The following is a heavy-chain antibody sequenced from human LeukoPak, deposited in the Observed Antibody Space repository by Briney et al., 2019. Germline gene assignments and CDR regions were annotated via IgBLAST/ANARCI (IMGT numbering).Heavy chain of an antibody. CDR3: ARDQDTVSYYYYGMDV. J-gene: IGHJ6*02. Sequence: GASVKVSCKASGYTFTSYGISWVRQAPGQGLEWMGWISAYNGNTNYAQKLQGRVTMTTDTSTSTAYMEPRSLRSDDTAVYYCARDQDTVSYYYYGMDVWGQGTTVTVSS. D-gene: IGHD4-17*01. CDR1: GYTFTSYG. V-gene: IGHV1-18*01. CDR2: ISAYNGNT.